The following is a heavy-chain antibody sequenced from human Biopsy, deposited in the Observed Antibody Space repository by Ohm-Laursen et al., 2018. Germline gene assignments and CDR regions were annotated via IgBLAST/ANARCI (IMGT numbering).Heavy chain of an antibody. CDR2: IYTSGIT. Sequence: GTLSLTCAVSGGSLSSYSWSWIRQPAGKGLEWIGQIYTSGITNYNPSLKSRVTMSVDTSKKKFSLRGGSVTAADTAVYYCARDRDRRGWFDPWGQGTLVTVSS. CDR3: ARDRDRRGWFDP. D-gene: IGHD1-14*01. J-gene: IGHJ5*02. CDR1: GGSLSSYS. V-gene: IGHV4-4*07.